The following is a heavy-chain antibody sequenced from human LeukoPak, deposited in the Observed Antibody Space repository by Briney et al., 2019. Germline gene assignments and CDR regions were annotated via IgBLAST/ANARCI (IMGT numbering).Heavy chain of an antibody. D-gene: IGHD3-10*01. J-gene: IGHJ4*02. CDR1: GGSISSSSYY. Sequence: PSETLSLTCTVSGGSISSSSYYWGWIRQPPGKGLEGIGSIYYSGSTYYNPSLKSRVTISVDTSKNQFSLKLRSVTAADTAVYYCARSRFGEFPDYWGQGTLVTVSS. V-gene: IGHV4-39*07. CDR2: IYYSGST. CDR3: ARSRFGEFPDY.